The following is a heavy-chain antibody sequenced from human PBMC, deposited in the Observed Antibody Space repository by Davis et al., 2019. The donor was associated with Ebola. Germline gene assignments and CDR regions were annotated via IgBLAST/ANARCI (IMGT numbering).Heavy chain of an antibody. J-gene: IGHJ4*02. CDR3: ARAMGY. Sequence: GGSLRLSCAASGFTFSSYEMNWVRQAPGKGLEWVGRIRSKANSYTTEYAASVKGRFTISRDDSKNSLYLQMNSLKTEDTAVYFCARAMGYWGQGTLVTVSS. V-gene: IGHV3-72*01. CDR1: GFTFSSYE. D-gene: IGHD3-16*01. CDR2: IRSKANSYTT.